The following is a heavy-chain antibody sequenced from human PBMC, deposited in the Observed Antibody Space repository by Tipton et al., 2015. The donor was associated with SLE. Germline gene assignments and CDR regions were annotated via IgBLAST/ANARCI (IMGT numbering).Heavy chain of an antibody. J-gene: IGHJ3*02. V-gene: IGHV4-59*01. CDR3: AREKGDAFPNLVAFDI. D-gene: IGHD3-16*01. CDR1: GGSISPYY. CDR2: IYYSGST. Sequence: TLSLTCTVSGGSISPYYWSWIRQPPGKGLEWIGYIYYSGSTNYNPSLKSRVTISVDTSKNPFSLKLSSVTAAYTAVYYCAREKGDAFPNLVAFDIWGQGTMAAASS.